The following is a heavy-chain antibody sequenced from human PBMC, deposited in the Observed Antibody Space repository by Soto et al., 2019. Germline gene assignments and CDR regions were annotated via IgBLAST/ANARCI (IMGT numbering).Heavy chain of an antibody. CDR2: IYWDDDT. J-gene: IGHJ3*01. CDR1: GFSFSADGVG. V-gene: IGHV2-5*02. CDR3: AHAYGGTSWPNDAFDV. Sequence: QITLKESGPTLVKPTQTLTLTCIFSGFSFSADGVGVGWIRQPPGKALEWLALIYWDDDTRYSPSLKSRLTNTKDTSKNQVVLTMTNMDPVDTATYYCAHAYGGTSWPNDAFDVWGQGTVVTVSS. D-gene: IGHD2-2*01.